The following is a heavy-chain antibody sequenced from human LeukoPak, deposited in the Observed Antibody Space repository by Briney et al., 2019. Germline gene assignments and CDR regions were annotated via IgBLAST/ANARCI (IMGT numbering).Heavy chain of an antibody. CDR3: AKAGQRLGFDY. CDR2: ISWNSVSI. D-gene: IGHD3-9*01. CDR1: EFTFDDYA. V-gene: IGHV3-9*01. J-gene: IGHJ4*02. Sequence: GRSLRLSCAVSEFTFDDYAMHWVRQVPGKGLEWVSGISWNSVSIGYADSVKGRFTISRDNAKNSLYLQMNSLRAEDTALYYCAKAGQRLGFDYWGQGILVTVSS.